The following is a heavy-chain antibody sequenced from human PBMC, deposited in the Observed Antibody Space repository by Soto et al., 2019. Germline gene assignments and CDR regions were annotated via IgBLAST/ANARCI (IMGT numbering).Heavy chain of an antibody. Sequence: QVQLQESGPGLVKSSQTLSLTCTVSGGSISSGGYYWSWIRQHPGKGLEWIWYIYYSGSTYYNPSLKSRVTISVDTSKNQFSLKLSSVTAADTAVYYCSRGSYGSGSNFDYWGQGTLVTVSS. D-gene: IGHD3-10*01. CDR3: SRGSYGSGSNFDY. J-gene: IGHJ4*02. V-gene: IGHV4-31*03. CDR2: IYYSGST. CDR1: GGSISSGGYY.